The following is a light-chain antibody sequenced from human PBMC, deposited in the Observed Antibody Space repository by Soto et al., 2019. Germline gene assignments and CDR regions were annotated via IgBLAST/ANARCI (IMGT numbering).Light chain of an antibody. CDR3: QQYESYSPWT. Sequence: DTQMTQSPSALSASVGDRATITCRASQSISSWLAWYQQKPGKAPKLLIYDASTLQSGVPSRYSGSGSGTEFTLTISNLQPDDFATYYCQQYESYSPWTFGQGTKVEIK. CDR2: DAS. V-gene: IGKV1-5*01. CDR1: QSISSW. J-gene: IGKJ1*01.